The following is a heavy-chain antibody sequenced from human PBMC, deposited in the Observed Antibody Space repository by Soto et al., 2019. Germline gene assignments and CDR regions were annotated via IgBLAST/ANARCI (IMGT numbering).Heavy chain of an antibody. CDR3: ARRAAYCSSTSCYKGEDYYYGMDV. V-gene: IGHV5-51*01. Sequence: GESVKISCKGSGYSFTSYWIGWVRQMPGKGLEWMGIIYPGDSDTRYSPSFRGQVTVSADKSISTAYLQWSSLKASDTAMYYCARRAAYCSSTSCYKGEDYYYGMDVWRQGTTVTVSS. D-gene: IGHD2-2*02. J-gene: IGHJ6*02. CDR2: IYPGDSDT. CDR1: GYSFTSYW.